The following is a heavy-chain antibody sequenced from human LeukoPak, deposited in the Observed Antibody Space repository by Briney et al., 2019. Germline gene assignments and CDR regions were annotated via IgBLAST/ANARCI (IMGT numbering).Heavy chain of an antibody. V-gene: IGHV1-69*05. Sequence: SVKVSCKASGGTFSSYAISWVRQAPGQGLEWMGRIIPIFGTANYAQKFQGRVTITTDESTSTAYMELSSLRSEDTAAYYCARRLNYYDSSGYPSSSDYWGQGTLVTVSS. CDR1: GGTFSSYA. J-gene: IGHJ4*02. CDR3: ARRLNYYDSSGYPSSSDY. CDR2: IIPIFGTA. D-gene: IGHD3-22*01.